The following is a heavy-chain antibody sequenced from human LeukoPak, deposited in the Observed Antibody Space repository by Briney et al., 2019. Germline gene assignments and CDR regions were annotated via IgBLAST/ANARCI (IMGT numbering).Heavy chain of an antibody. J-gene: IGHJ3*02. D-gene: IGHD3-22*01. CDR2: IWYDGSSK. CDR1: GFTFSSYG. V-gene: IGHV3-33*01. Sequence: GGSLRLSCAASGFTFSSYGMHWVRQAPGKGLEWVAVIWYDGSSKYYADSVKGRFTISRDNSKNTLYLQMNSLRAEDTAVYYCARTTLSSGYYASYAFDIWGQGTMVTVSS. CDR3: ARTTLSSGYYASYAFDI.